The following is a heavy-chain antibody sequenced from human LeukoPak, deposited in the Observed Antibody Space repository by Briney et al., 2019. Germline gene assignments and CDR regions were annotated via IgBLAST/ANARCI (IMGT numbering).Heavy chain of an antibody. V-gene: IGHV1-2*02. J-gene: IGHJ4*02. CDR1: GYTFTGYY. CDR3: ARETRNAGVNDY. CDR2: TNPNSGGT. D-gene: IGHD1-7*01. Sequence: ASVKVSCKASGYTFTGYYMHWVRQAPGQGLEWMGWTNPNSGGTNYAQKFQGRVTMTRDTSISTAYMELSRLRSDDTAVYYCARETRNAGVNDYWGQGTLVTVSS.